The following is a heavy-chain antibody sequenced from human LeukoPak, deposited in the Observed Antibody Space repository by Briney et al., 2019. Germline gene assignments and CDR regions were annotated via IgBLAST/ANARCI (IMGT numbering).Heavy chain of an antibody. V-gene: IGHV3-13*05. Sequence: GGSLRLSCAASGFTFSSYDMHWVRQATGKGLEWVSAIGTAGDPYYPGSVKGRFAISGENAKNSLYLQMNSLRAGDTAVYYCARGSTTLRGVNWYFDLWGRGTLVTVSS. CDR2: IGTAGDP. J-gene: IGHJ2*01. D-gene: IGHD3-10*01. CDR1: GFTFSSYD. CDR3: ARGSTTLRGVNWYFDL.